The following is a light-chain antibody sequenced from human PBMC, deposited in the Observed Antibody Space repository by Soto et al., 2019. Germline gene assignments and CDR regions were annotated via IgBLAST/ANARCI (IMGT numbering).Light chain of an antibody. J-gene: IGLJ1*01. CDR3: SSYTSSSTYG. V-gene: IGLV2-14*01. CDR2: DVS. CDR1: SSDKESYNY. Sequence: QSVLTQPASVSGSPGQSITISCTGTSSDKESYNYVSWYQQHPGKAPKLMIYDVSNRPSGVSNRFTGSKSGNTASQTISGLQAEDEADYYCSSYTSSSTYGFGTGTKVTV.